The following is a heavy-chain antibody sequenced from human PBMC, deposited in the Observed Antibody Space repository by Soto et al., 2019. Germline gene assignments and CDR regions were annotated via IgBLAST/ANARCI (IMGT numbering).Heavy chain of an antibody. CDR1: GYTFNNYW. J-gene: IGHJ5*02. CDR3: TRGDIFTDYNWFDA. Sequence: GESLKISCKASGYTFNNYWIGWARQMPGKGLEWVAVIRPGDSDARYSPSLQGQVAISADKAITTAYLQWSSLKASDSAMYYCTRGDIFTDYNWFDAWGQGTLVTVSS. D-gene: IGHD3-9*01. CDR2: IRPGDSDA. V-gene: IGHV5-51*01.